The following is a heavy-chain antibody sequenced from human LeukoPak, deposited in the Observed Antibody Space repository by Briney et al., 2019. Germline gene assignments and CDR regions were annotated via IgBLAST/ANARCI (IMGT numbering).Heavy chain of an antibody. V-gene: IGHV4-4*07. Sequence: QASETLSLTCTVSGGSISSYYWSWIRQPAGKGLEWIGRIYTSGSTNYNPSLKSRVTMSVDTSKNQFSLKLSSVTAADTAVYYCARDPREWEPNASDIWGQGTMVTVSS. CDR3: ARDPREWEPNASDI. CDR2: IYTSGST. CDR1: GGSISSYY. J-gene: IGHJ3*02. D-gene: IGHD1-26*01.